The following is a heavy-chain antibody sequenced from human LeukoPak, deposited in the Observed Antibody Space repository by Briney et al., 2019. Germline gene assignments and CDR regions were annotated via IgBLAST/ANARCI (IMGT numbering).Heavy chain of an antibody. CDR2: IYYSGST. CDR1: GGSISSSSYY. V-gene: IGHV4-39*07. CDR3: ARGGSMVRGVIFWFDP. J-gene: IGHJ5*02. Sequence: SETLSLTSTVSGGSISSSSYYWGWIRQPPGKGLEWIGSIYYSGSTYYNPSLKSRVTISVDTSKNQFSLKLSSVTAADTAVYYCARGGSMVRGVIFWFDPWGQGTLVTVSS. D-gene: IGHD3-10*01.